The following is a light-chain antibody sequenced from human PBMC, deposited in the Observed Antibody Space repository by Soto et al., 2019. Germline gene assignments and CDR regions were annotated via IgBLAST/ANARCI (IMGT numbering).Light chain of an antibody. V-gene: IGKV1-5*01. Sequence: DIQMTQSPSTLSASVGDRVTITCRASQNITKWMAWYQQKPGKAPKLQIYDAYTLERGVPSRFSASGSGTEFSLTITTLQPDDFATYYCQQYNSYSPNTFGQGTKLEIE. CDR2: DAY. CDR3: QQYNSYSPNT. CDR1: QNITKW. J-gene: IGKJ2*01.